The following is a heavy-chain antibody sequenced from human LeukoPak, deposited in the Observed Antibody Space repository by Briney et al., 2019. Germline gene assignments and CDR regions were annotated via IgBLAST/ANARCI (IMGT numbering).Heavy chain of an antibody. Sequence: GGSLRLSCTASGFAFSSYAMSWVRQAPGVGLEWVSAIDGGGGRTWHADSVKGRLTASRDNSKNMLYLQMNSLRAEDTAVYYCARDRGWPTAHFDLWGQGTPVTVSS. CDR1: GFAFSSYA. D-gene: IGHD2-15*01. V-gene: IGHV3-23*01. CDR2: IDGGGGRT. CDR3: ARDRGWPTAHFDL. J-gene: IGHJ4*02.